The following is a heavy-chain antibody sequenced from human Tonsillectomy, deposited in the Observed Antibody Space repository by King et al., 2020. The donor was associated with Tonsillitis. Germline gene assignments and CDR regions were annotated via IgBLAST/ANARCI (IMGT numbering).Heavy chain of an antibody. J-gene: IGHJ4*02. D-gene: IGHD6-19*01. CDR1: GFTFSSYW. CDR2: IKQDGGET. CDR3: ARDLRAYSSGWGNFDY. V-gene: IGHV3-7*01. Sequence: VQLVESGGDLVQPGGSLRLSCAASGFTFSSYWMNWVRQAPGKGLEWVANIKQDGGETYYVDSVKGRFTISRDNAKNSLYLQMNSLRAEDTALYYCARDLRAYSSGWGNFDYWGQGTLVTVSS.